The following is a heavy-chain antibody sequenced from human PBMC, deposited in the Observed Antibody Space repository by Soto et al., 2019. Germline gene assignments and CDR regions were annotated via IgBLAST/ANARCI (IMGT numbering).Heavy chain of an antibody. CDR3: ARGGAFDI. J-gene: IGHJ3*02. Sequence: QVQLVQSGSEVGKPGASVKVSCKSSGYSFTSYGISWVRQAPGQGLEWMGWISVNNGNTNYAQSLQGRVTMTTDTSTSTAYMELRRLTSDDTAIYYCARGGAFDIWCQGTLVTVS. CDR2: ISVNNGNT. V-gene: IGHV1-18*04. D-gene: IGHD3-10*01. CDR1: GYSFTSYG.